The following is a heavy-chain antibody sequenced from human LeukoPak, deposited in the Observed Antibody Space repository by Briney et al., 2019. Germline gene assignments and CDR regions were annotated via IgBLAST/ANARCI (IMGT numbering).Heavy chain of an antibody. CDR3: TRDWRNLGYDY. CDR1: GFTLSAYW. V-gene: IGHV3-74*01. D-gene: IGHD5-12*01. Sequence: PGGSLRLSCAASGFTLSAYWMHWVRQAPGKGLMWVSRIEGDGNRITYAGSVKGRFTISRDNAKNTLCLQMNSLRAEDTAVYYCTRDWRNLGYDYWGQGTLVTVSS. J-gene: IGHJ4*02. CDR2: IEGDGNRI.